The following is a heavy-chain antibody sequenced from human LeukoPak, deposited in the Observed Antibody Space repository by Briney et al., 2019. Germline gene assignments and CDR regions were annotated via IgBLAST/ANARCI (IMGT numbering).Heavy chain of an antibody. CDR2: INPSGGNT. V-gene: IGHV1-46*01. Sequence: ASVKVSCKASGYTFTNYYIHWVRQAPGQGLEGMGVINPSGGNTNYAQNFQGRVTMTRDTSTSTVYMRLSSLRSEDTAVYYCARVRDGYNDAYDIWGQGTMVTVPS. CDR3: ARVRDGYNDAYDI. CDR1: GYTFTNYY. J-gene: IGHJ3*02. D-gene: IGHD5-24*01.